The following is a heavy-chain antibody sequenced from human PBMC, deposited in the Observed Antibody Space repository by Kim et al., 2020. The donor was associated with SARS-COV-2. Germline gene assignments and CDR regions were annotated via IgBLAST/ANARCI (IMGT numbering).Heavy chain of an antibody. D-gene: IGHD4-17*01. Sequence: VDSVKARFTISRDKAKNSLYLQMNSLRAEDTAVYYCARVYGDYDYYFDYWGQGTLVTVSS. CDR3: ARVYGDYDYYFDY. J-gene: IGHJ4*02. V-gene: IGHV3-7*04.